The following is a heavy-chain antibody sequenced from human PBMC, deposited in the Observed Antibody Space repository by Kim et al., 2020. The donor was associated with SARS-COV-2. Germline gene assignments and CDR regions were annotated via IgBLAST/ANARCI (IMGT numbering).Heavy chain of an antibody. D-gene: IGHD3-10*01. Sequence: SETLSLTCAVYGGSFSGYYWSWIRQPPGKGLEWIGEINHSGSTNYNPSLKSRVTISVDTSKNQFSLKLSSVTAADTAVYYCARAGWFGELLYYWGQGTLV. J-gene: IGHJ4*02. CDR2: INHSGST. V-gene: IGHV4-34*01. CDR3: ARAGWFGELLYY. CDR1: GGSFSGYY.